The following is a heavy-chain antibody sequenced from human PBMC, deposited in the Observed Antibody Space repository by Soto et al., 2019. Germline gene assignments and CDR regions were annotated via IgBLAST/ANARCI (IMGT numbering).Heavy chain of an antibody. CDR3: AKDEWEYSSSYYYYGMDV. J-gene: IGHJ6*02. Sequence: EVQLLESGGGLVQPGGSLRLSCAASGFTFSSYAMSWVHQAPGKGLEWVSAISGSGGSTYYADSVKGRFTISRDNSKNTLYLQMNSLRAEDTAVYYCAKDEWEYSSSYYYYGMDVWGQGTTVTVSS. V-gene: IGHV3-23*01. CDR1: GFTFSSYA. D-gene: IGHD6-6*01. CDR2: ISGSGGST.